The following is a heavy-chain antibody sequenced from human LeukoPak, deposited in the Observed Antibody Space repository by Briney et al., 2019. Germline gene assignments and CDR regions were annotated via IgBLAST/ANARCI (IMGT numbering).Heavy chain of an antibody. D-gene: IGHD6-19*01. J-gene: IGHJ4*02. V-gene: IGHV3-66*01. Sequence: GGSLRLSCAASGFTVSSNYMSWVRQAPGKGLEWVSVIYSGGRTYYADSVKGRFTISRDNSKNTLYLQMNSLRAEDTGVYYCARGKYSSGWFDYWGQGTLVTVSS. CDR2: IYSGGRT. CDR3: ARGKYSSGWFDY. CDR1: GFTVSSNY.